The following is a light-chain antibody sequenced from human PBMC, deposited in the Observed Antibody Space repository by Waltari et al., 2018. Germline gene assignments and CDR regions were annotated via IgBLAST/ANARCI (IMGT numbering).Light chain of an antibody. V-gene: IGLV4-69*01. CDR3: QTGGFGISV. CDR2: VNSDGSH. J-gene: IGLJ3*02. Sequence: QLMLTQSPSASASLGASVKLTCTLSSGHSNYPIAWHQQQPEKGPRYLMTVNSDGSHIKGDRIPDRFSGSGSGAERYLTISSRHAEDETDTYCQTGGFGISVFGGGTKLTVL. CDR1: SGHSNYP.